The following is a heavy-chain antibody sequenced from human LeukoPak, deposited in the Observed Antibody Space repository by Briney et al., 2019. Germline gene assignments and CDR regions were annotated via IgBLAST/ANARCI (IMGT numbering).Heavy chain of an antibody. CDR2: ISGSGGST. V-gene: IGHV3-23*01. D-gene: IGHD2-2*01. J-gene: IGHJ4*02. CDR3: AKVRIVPDY. Sequence: PGGSLRLSCAASGFTFSDYYMSWIRQAPGKGLEWVSAISGSGGSTYYADSVKGRFTISRDNSKNTLYLQMNSLRAEDTAVYYCAKVRIVPDYWGQGTLVTVSS. CDR1: GFTFSDYY.